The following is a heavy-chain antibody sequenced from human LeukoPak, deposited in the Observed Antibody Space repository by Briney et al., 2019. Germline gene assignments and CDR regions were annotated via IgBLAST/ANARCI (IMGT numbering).Heavy chain of an antibody. Sequence: SETLSLTCTVYGGSISSGSYYWSWIRQPAGKGLEWIGRIYTSGSTNYNPSLKSRVTISVDTSKNQFSLKLSSVTAADTAVYYCARYVGYSRGLFDYWGQGTLVTVSS. CDR3: ARYVGYSRGLFDY. CDR1: GGSISSGSYY. D-gene: IGHD5-18*01. V-gene: IGHV4-61*02. J-gene: IGHJ4*02. CDR2: IYTSGST.